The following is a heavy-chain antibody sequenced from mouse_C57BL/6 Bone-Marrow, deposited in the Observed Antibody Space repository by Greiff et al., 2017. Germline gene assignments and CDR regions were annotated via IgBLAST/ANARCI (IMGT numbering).Heavy chain of an antibody. CDR2: IHPNSGST. Sequence: QVQLQQPGAELVKPGASVKLSCKASGYTFTSYWMHWVKQRPGHGLEWIGMIHPNSGSTNYNEKFKSKATLTVDKSSSTAYMQLSSLTSEDSAVYYCARYGFYYYGSSYLPWFAYWGQGTLVTVSA. J-gene: IGHJ3*01. V-gene: IGHV1-64*01. CDR3: ARYGFYYYGSSYLPWFAY. D-gene: IGHD1-1*01. CDR1: GYTFTSYW.